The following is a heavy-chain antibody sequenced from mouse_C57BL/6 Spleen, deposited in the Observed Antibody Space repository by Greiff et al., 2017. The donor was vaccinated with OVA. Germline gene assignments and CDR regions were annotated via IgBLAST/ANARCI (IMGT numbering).Heavy chain of an antibody. CDR2: IWTGGGT. J-gene: IGHJ3*01. Sequence: VKVVESGPGLVAPSQSLSITCTVSGFSLTSYAISWVRQPPGKGLEWLGVIWTGGGTNYNSALKARLSISKDNSKSQVFLRMNSLQTDETARYYCGRNGAQAWFDYWGQGTLVTVSA. CDR3: GRNGAQAWFDY. CDR1: GFSLTSYA. V-gene: IGHV2-9-1*01.